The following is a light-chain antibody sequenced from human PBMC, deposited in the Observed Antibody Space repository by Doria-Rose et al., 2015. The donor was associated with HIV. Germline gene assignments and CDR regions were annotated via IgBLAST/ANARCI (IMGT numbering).Light chain of an antibody. J-gene: IGKJ5*01. CDR1: QRVKSSY. Sequence: TQSPGTLSSSPGERATLSCRASQRVKSSYLAWYQQKPGQAPRLLIYDASTSATGIPDRFSGSGSGTDFTLTISRLEPEDVAVYYCQQYGTSRGTFGQGTRLEIK. CDR3: QQYGTSRGT. CDR2: DAS. V-gene: IGKV3-20*01.